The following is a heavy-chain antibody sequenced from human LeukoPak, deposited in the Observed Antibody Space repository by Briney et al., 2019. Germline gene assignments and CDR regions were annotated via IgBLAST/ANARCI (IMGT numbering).Heavy chain of an antibody. Sequence: GGSLRLSCAASGFTVSNNYMSWVRQAPGKGLEWVSFVYSGGSTYYADSVKGRFTISRDNSKNTLYLQMNSLKTEDAAVYYCATLIHYSQSYWGQGTLVTVSS. J-gene: IGHJ4*02. V-gene: IGHV3-66*01. D-gene: IGHD4-11*01. CDR1: GFTVSNNY. CDR2: VYSGGST. CDR3: ATLIHYSQSY.